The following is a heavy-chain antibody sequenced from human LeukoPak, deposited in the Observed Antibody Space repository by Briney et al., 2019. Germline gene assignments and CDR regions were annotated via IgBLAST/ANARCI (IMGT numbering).Heavy chain of an antibody. CDR3: ARDSYGDYVDDY. Sequence: SETLSLTCTVSGGSISSSSYYWGWIRQPPGKGLEWIGSIYYSGSTYYNPSLKSRVTISVDTSKNQFSLKLSSATAADTAVYYCARDSYGDYVDDYWGQGNPGHRLL. CDR2: IYYSGST. D-gene: IGHD4-17*01. CDR1: GGSISSSSYY. J-gene: IGHJ4*02. V-gene: IGHV4-39*02.